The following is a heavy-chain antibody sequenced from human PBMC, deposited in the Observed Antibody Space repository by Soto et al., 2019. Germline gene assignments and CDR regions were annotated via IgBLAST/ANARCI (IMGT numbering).Heavy chain of an antibody. J-gene: IGHJ3*02. D-gene: IGHD6-19*01. V-gene: IGHV3-21*01. CDR3: ARERGSSGWYSAFDI. CDR1: GFTFSSYA. CDR2: ISSTSSYI. Sequence: EVQLVESGGGLVKPGGSLRLSCVVSGFTFSSYAMNWVRQAPGKGLEWVSYISSTSSYIYYTDSVRGRFTISRDNAKNSRYMHMNRLRAEDAAVYDCARERGSSGWYSAFDIWGQGTKVTVSS.